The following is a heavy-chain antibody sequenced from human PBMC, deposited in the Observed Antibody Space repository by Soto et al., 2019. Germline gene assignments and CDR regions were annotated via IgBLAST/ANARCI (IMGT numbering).Heavy chain of an antibody. Sequence: GGSLRLSCAASGFTCSSYAMSWVRQAPGKGLEWVSAISGSGGSTYYADSVKGRFTISRDNSKNTLYLQMNSLRAEDTAVYYCAKDRGSSGYYNYYYGMDVWGQGTTVTVSS. CDR2: ISGSGGST. V-gene: IGHV3-23*01. CDR1: GFTCSSYA. J-gene: IGHJ6*02. CDR3: AKDRGSSGYYNYYYGMDV. D-gene: IGHD3-22*01.